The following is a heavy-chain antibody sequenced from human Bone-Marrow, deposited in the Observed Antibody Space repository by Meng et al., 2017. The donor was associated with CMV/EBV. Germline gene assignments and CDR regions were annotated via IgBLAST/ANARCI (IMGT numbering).Heavy chain of an antibody. D-gene: IGHD3-22*01. J-gene: IGHJ4*02. V-gene: IGHV3-11*04. CDR1: GFTFSDYY. CDR3: ARDRGGYYDSSGYYYTYFDY. Sequence: GESLKISCAASGFTFSDYYMSWIRQAPGKGLEWVSYISSSGSTIYYADSVKGRFTISRDNAKNSLYLQMNSLRAEDTAVYYCARDRGGYYDSSGYYYTYFDYWGQGNLVTVSS. CDR2: ISSSGSTI.